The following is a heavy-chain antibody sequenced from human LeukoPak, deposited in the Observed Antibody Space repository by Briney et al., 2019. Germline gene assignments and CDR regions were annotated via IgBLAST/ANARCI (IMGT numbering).Heavy chain of an antibody. D-gene: IGHD6-19*01. CDR2: ISSSSYI. CDR1: GFTFSSYS. J-gene: IGHJ4*02. V-gene: IGHV3-21*01. Sequence: GGSLRLSCAASGFTFSSYSMNWVRQAPGKGLEWVSSISSSSYIYYADSVKGRFTISRDNAKNSLYLQMNSLRAEDTAVYYCARGSRGWRYIDYWGQGTLVTVSS. CDR3: ARGSRGWRYIDY.